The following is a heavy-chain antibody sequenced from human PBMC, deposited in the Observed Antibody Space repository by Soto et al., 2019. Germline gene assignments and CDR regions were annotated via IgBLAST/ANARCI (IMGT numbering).Heavy chain of an antibody. CDR2: ISAYNGNT. Sequence: ASVKVSCKXSGYTFTSYGISWVRQAPGQGLEWMGWISAYNGNTNYAQKLQGRVTMATDTSTSTAYMELRSLRSDDTAVYCCARAYSSSLYGWFDPWGQGTLVTVSS. J-gene: IGHJ5*02. D-gene: IGHD6-13*01. V-gene: IGHV1-18*04. CDR1: GYTFTSYG. CDR3: ARAYSSSLYGWFDP.